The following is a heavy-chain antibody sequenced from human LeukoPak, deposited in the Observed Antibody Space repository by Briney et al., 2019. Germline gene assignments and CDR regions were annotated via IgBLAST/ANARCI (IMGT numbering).Heavy chain of an antibody. CDR1: GFTFSSYG. CDR2: IWYDGSNK. Sequence: TGGSLRLSCAASGFTFSSYGMHWVRQAPGKGLEWVAVIWYDGSNKYYADSVKGRFTISRDNSKNTLYLQMNSLRAEDTAVYYCARDVLCGGDCYNALGYYYYYYGMDVWGQGTTVTVSS. J-gene: IGHJ6*02. CDR3: ARDVLCGGDCYNALGYYYYYYGMDV. V-gene: IGHV3-33*01. D-gene: IGHD2-21*02.